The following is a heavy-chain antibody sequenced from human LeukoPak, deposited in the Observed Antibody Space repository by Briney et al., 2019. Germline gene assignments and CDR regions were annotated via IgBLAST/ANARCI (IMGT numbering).Heavy chain of an antibody. CDR1: GGSISSGDYY. V-gene: IGHV4-30-4*01. D-gene: IGHD3-22*01. CDR3: ARGQDMIVVGYYYYYGMDV. Sequence: SETLSLTCTVSGGSISSGDYYWSWIRQPPGKGLEWIGYIYYSGSTYYNQSLKSRVTISVDTSKNQFSLKLSSVTAADTAVYYCARGQDMIVVGYYYYYGMDVWGQGTTVTVSS. CDR2: IYYSGST. J-gene: IGHJ6*02.